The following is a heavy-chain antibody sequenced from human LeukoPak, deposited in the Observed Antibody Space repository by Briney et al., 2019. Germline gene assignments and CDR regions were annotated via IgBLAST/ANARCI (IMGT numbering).Heavy chain of an antibody. CDR1: GDSVSSNSAA. J-gene: IGHJ5*02. CDR3: ARDYYGSGSYYNRNWFDP. CDR2: TYYRSKWYN. V-gene: IGHV6-1*01. D-gene: IGHD3-10*01. Sequence: SQTLSLTCAISGDSVSSNSAAWNWIRQSPSRGLEWLGRTYYRSKWYNDYAVSVKSRITINPDTSKNQFSLQLNSVTPEDTAVYYCARDYYGSGSYYNRNWFDPWGQGTLVTVSS.